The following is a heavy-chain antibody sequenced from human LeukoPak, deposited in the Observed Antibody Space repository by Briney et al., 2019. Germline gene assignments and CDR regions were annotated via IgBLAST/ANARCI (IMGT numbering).Heavy chain of an antibody. J-gene: IGHJ4*02. CDR1: GFTFSSYG. CDR3: ATSSTNQLPKDY. Sequence: GGSLRLSCAASGFTFSSYGMHWVRQAPGKGLEWVAVIWYDGSNKNYADSVKGRFTISRDNSKNTLYLQMNSLRAEDTAVYYCATSSTNQLPKDYWGQGTLVTVSS. CDR2: IWYDGSNK. V-gene: IGHV3-33*01. D-gene: IGHD2-2*01.